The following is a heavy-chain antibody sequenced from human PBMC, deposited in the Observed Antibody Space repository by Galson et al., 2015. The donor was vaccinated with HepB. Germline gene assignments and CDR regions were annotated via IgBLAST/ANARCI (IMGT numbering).Heavy chain of an antibody. V-gene: IGHV1-3*04. CDR2: VNTGNGNP. CDR3: ARGGQWPQFYYFDY. J-gene: IGHJ4*02. Sequence: SVKVSCKASGYTFTTYGINWVRQAPGQRLEWMGLVNTGNGNPKYSQKFQDRVTLTRATSATTAYMELSSLESEDTAVYYCARGGQWPQFYYFDYWGRGTLVTVSS. CDR1: GYTFTTYG. D-gene: IGHD5-24*01.